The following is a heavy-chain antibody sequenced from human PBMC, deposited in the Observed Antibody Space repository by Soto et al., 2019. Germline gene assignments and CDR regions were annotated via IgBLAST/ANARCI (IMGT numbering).Heavy chain of an antibody. CDR2: ISSSGSTI. CDR3: ARGEDNWNYIGPNYYYYYMDV. CDR1: GFTFSDYY. D-gene: IGHD1-7*01. V-gene: IGHV3-11*01. Sequence: QVQLVESGGGLVKPGGSLRLSCAAYGFTFSDYYMSWIRQAPGKGLEWVSYISSSGSTIYYADSVKGRFTISRDNAKNSLYLQMNSLRAEDTAVYYCARGEDNWNYIGPNYYYYYMDVWGKGTTVTVSS. J-gene: IGHJ6*03.